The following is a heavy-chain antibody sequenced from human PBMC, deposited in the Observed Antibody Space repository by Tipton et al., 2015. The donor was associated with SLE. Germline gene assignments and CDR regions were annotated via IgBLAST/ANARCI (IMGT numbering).Heavy chain of an antibody. V-gene: IGHV4-4*07. Sequence: TLSLTCTVSGDSISGYYWSWIRQPAEKGLEWIGRIYSSGSTNYNPSLKSRVTMSVDTSKNKFSLRLSSVTAADTAVYYCARVRGMGSSGYGFDYWGQGTLVTVSS. CDR1: GDSISGYY. J-gene: IGHJ4*02. CDR3: ARVRGMGSSGYGFDY. CDR2: IYSSGST. D-gene: IGHD3-22*01.